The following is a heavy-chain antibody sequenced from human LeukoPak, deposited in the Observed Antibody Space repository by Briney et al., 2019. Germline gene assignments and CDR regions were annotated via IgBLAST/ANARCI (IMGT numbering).Heavy chain of an antibody. CDR3: ARVAGEYNWNPFDH. D-gene: IGHD1-20*01. J-gene: IGHJ4*01. CDR2: ISSSAYTM. CDR1: GFTFRDYY. Sequence: GGSLRLSCAASGFTFRDYYMSWIRQAPGKGLEWVSYISSSAYTMYYADSVKGRFTISRDNAKNSLYLQMNSLRADDTAVYFCARVAGEYNWNPFDHWGHGTLVTVSS. V-gene: IGHV3-11*01.